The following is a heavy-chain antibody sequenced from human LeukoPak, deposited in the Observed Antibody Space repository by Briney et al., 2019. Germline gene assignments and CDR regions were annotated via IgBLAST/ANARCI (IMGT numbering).Heavy chain of an antibody. CDR1: GFTFSSYA. CDR2: ISYDGSNK. D-gene: IGHD5-24*01. J-gene: IGHJ4*02. CDR3: ARAQRDY. Sequence: GGSLRLSCAASGFTFSSYAMHWVRQAPGKGLEWVAVISYDGSNKYYADSVKGRFTISRDNSKNTLYLQMNSLRAEDTAVYYCARAQRDYWGQGTLVTFSS. V-gene: IGHV3-30-3*01.